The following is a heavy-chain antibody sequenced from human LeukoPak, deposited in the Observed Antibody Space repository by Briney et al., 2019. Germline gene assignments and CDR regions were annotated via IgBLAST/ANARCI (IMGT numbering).Heavy chain of an antibody. D-gene: IGHD3-22*01. Sequence: GGSLRLSCAASGFIFNNYALSWVRQAPGKGLEWVSSISSSSSYIYYADSVKGRFTISRDSSKNTLYLQMNSLRAEDTAVYYCARRAGDYSHPYDYWGQGTLVTVSS. CDR1: GFIFNNYA. CDR3: ARRAGDYSHPYDY. V-gene: IGHV3-21*04. CDR2: ISSSSSYI. J-gene: IGHJ4*02.